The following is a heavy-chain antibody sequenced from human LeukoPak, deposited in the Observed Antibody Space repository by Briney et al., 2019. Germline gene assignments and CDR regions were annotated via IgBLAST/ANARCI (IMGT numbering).Heavy chain of an antibody. CDR1: GFTFSSYA. J-gene: IGHJ4*02. CDR2: ISGSGGST. V-gene: IGHV3-23*01. D-gene: IGHD3-22*01. CDR3: AKDLVGYYDSSGLIDY. Sequence: PGGSLRLSCAASGFTFSSYAMSWVRQAPGKGLEWVSAISGSGGSTYYADSVKGRFTISRDNSKNTLYLQMNSLRAEDTAVYYCAKDLVGYYDSSGLIDYWGQGTLVTVSS.